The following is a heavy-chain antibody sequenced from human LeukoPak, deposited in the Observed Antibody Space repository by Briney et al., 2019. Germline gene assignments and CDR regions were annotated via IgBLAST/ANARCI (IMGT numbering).Heavy chain of an antibody. D-gene: IGHD6-13*01. CDR1: GFTFSSYW. CDR3: ATSPSSSSI. V-gene: IGHV3-74*01. Sequence: PGGSLRLSCAASGFTFSSYWMHWVSQAPGKGLVWVSRINSDGSSTIYADSVKGRFTISRDNAKNTPYLQMSSLRGEDTAVYYCATSPSSSSIWGQGTQVTVSS. J-gene: IGHJ4*02. CDR2: INSDGSST.